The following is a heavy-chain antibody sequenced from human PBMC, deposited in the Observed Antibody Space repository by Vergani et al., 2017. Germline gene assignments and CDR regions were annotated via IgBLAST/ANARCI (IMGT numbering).Heavy chain of an antibody. V-gene: IGHV1-69*18. CDR1: GGTFSSYA. D-gene: IGHD3-22*01. CDR2: IIPIFGTA. J-gene: IGHJ4*02. CDR3: TTDLVSPAYYYDSSGYQFGY. Sequence: QVQLVQSGAEVKKPGSSVKVSCKASGGTFSSYAISWVRPAPGQGLEWMGRIIPIFGTANYAQKFQGRVTITADESTSPAYMARSSLRSEDTAVYYCTTDLVSPAYYYDSSGYQFGYWGQGTLVTVSS.